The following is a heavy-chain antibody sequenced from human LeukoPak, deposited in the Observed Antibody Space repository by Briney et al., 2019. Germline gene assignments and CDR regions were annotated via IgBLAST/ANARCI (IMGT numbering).Heavy chain of an antibody. CDR3: AREAYCGGYCYKEYFQH. CDR2: ISYDGSNK. J-gene: IGHJ1*01. CDR1: GFTFSSYA. V-gene: IGHV3-30-3*01. Sequence: GRSLRLSCAASGFTFSSYAMHWVRQAPGKGLEWVAVISYDGSNKYYAESVKGRFTISRDNSKNTLYLQMNSLRAEDTAVYYCAREAYCGGYCYKEYFQHWGQGTLVTVSS. D-gene: IGHD2-21*02.